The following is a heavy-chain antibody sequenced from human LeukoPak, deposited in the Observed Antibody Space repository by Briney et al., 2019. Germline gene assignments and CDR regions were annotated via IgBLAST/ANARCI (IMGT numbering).Heavy chain of an antibody. CDR2: ISWNSGSI. V-gene: IGHV3-9*01. CDR3: AKGAYSSSWYRFDP. D-gene: IGHD6-13*01. J-gene: IGHJ5*02. Sequence: HPGGSLRLSYAASGFTFDDYAMHWVRQAPGKGLEWVSGISWNSGSIGYADSVKGRFTISRDNAKKSLYLQMNSLRTEDTALYYCAKGAYSSSWYRFDPWGQGTLVTVSS. CDR1: GFTFDDYA.